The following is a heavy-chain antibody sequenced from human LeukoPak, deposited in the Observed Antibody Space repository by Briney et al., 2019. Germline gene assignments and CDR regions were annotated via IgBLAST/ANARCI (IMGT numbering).Heavy chain of an antibody. CDR1: GGSISSGSYY. J-gene: IGHJ4*02. V-gene: IGHV4-61*02. Sequence: SETLSLTCTVSGGSISSGSYYWNWIRQPAGKGLEWIGRIYTSGSTKYNPSLKSRVTISVDTSKNQFSLELRSVTAADTAVYYCARDRGKYSGYDSFDYWGQGTLVTVSS. D-gene: IGHD5-12*01. CDR3: ARDRGKYSGYDSFDY. CDR2: IYTSGST.